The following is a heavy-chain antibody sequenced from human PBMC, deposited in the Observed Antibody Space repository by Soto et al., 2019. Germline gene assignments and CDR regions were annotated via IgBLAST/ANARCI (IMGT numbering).Heavy chain of an antibody. V-gene: IGHV2-5*02. Sequence: QITLKESGPPLVKPTQTLTLTCTFSGFSLNTYGVGVGWIRQPPGKALEWLALIYWDDDKRYSPSLKSRLTITKDTPKNQVVLTMTNMDPVDTVTYYCARALGSWGAYYFDYWGQGTLVTVSS. J-gene: IGHJ4*02. D-gene: IGHD3-16*01. CDR1: GFSLNTYGVG. CDR2: IYWDDDK. CDR3: ARALGSWGAYYFDY.